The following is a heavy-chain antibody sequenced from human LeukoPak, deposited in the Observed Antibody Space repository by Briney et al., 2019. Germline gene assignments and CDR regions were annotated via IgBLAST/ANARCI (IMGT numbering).Heavy chain of an antibody. D-gene: IGHD1-26*01. CDR2: INHSGST. Sequence: PSETLSLTCTVSGGSISSGGYYWSWIRQPPGKGLEWIGEINHSGSTNYNPSLKSRVTISVDTSKNQFSLKLSSVTAADTAVYYCARAWELPLVYFDYWGQGTLVTVSS. CDR3: ARAWELPLVYFDY. J-gene: IGHJ4*02. V-gene: IGHV4-39*07. CDR1: GGSISSGGYY.